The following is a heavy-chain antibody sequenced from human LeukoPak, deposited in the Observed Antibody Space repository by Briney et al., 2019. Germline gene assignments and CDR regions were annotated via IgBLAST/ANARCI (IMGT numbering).Heavy chain of an antibody. J-gene: IGHJ4*02. Sequence: ASVKVSCKASGYTFTSYYMHWVRQAPGQGLEWMGIINPSGGSTSYAQKFQGRVTMTRDTSTSTVYMELSSLRSEDTAVYYCARTGPDLWFGELEMPNDYWGQGTLVTVSS. CDR2: INPSGGST. CDR1: GYTFTSYY. CDR3: ARTGPDLWFGELEMPNDY. V-gene: IGHV1-46*01. D-gene: IGHD3-10*01.